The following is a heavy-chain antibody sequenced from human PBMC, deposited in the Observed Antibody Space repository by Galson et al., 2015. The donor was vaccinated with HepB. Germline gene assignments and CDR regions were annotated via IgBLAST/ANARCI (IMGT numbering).Heavy chain of an antibody. CDR2: LRDKANGYTT. CDR1: GFTFSDHY. Sequence: SLRLSCAASGFTFSDHYMDWVRQAPGKGLEWVGRLRDKANGYTTEYAASVKGRFTISRDDSKSSLYLQMNSLRTDDTAVYYRATASRCTVGSCHRDFDSWGQGTLVTVSS. CDR3: ATASRCTVGSCHRDFDS. V-gene: IGHV3-72*01. J-gene: IGHJ4*02. D-gene: IGHD2-8*02.